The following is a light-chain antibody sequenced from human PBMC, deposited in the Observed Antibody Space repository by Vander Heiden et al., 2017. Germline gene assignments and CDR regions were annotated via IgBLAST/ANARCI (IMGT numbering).Light chain of an antibody. V-gene: IGKV1-9*01. CDR1: QAISSY. CDR3: QQLNSSLT. CDR2: AAS. J-gene: IGKJ3*01. Sequence: DIQLTQSPSFLSASVGDRVTITCRASQAISSYLAWYQQKPGKAPKLLIYAASTLQSGVPSRFSGRGSGTEFTLTISSLQPEDFATYYRQQLNSSLTFGLGTKVDIK.